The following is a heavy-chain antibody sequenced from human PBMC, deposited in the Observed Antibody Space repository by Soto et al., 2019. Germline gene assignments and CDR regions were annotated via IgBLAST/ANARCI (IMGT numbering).Heavy chain of an antibody. CDR3: VRPLPSGRNYGMDV. CDR2: IYNDGTT. CDR1: GLSVRNNY. Sequence: GGSLRLSCTASGLSVRNNYMSWVRQAPGMGLEWVSVIYNDGTTYYADSVKGRFTLSRDTSKNTLSLQMDSLRAEGTAVYYCVRPLPSGRNYGMDVWGQGTTVTVSS. J-gene: IGHJ6*02. V-gene: IGHV3-53*01. D-gene: IGHD3-10*01.